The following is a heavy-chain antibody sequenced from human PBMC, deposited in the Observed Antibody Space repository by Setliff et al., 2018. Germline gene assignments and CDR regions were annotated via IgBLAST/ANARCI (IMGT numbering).Heavy chain of an antibody. J-gene: IGHJ4*02. D-gene: IGHD2-8*01. V-gene: IGHV1-18*01. CDR1: GYTFTESI. Sequence: ASVKVSCKASGYTFTESIVSWVRQAPGQGLEWMGWIGVYSGNTYSAQKFQDRLTMTTDTSTNMAHMELRGLRSDDTAVYYCLRLVRYCSRTTRQKTSGDEVWGQGTLVTVSS. CDR2: IGVYSGNT. CDR3: LRLVRYCSRTTRQKTSGDEV.